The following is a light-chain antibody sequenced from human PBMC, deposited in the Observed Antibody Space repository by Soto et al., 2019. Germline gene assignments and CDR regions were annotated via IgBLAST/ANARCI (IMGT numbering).Light chain of an antibody. Sequence: EIVLTQSPGTLPLSPGERATLSCRASQSVSSYLAWYQQKPGQAPRLLFYYTSTRATGFPARFSGSGSGTDFTLTISRLEPEDFAVYYCQQYGSSGTFGQGTRLEIK. CDR3: QQYGSSGT. CDR1: QSVSSY. V-gene: IGKV3-20*01. CDR2: YTS. J-gene: IGKJ5*01.